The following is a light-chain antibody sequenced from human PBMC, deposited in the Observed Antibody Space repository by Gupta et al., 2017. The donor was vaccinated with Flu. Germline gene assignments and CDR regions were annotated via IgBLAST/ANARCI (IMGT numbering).Light chain of an antibody. CDR3: QTWGTGIRV. V-gene: IGLV4-69*01. Sequence: QLVVTHSPSASASLGASVKLTCTLSSGHSKNAIAWHQQQPQKGPRYLMKINSDGSHTKGDGIPDRFSGSSSGAERYLTIARLQAEDDADYYCQTWGTGIRVFGGGTKLTVL. CDR2: INSDGSH. CDR1: SGHSKNA. J-gene: IGLJ3*02.